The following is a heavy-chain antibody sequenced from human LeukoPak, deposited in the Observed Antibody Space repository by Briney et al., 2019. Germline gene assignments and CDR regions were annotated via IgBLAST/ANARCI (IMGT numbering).Heavy chain of an antibody. Sequence: GRSLILSCAASGFTLSSYSMSWVRQAPGKGLEWVSSISSSSSYIYYADSVKGRFTISRDNAKNSLYLQMNSLRAEDTAVYYCARDPGYGVNIDYWGQGTLVTVSS. V-gene: IGHV3-21*01. J-gene: IGHJ4*02. CDR2: ISSSSSYI. D-gene: IGHD4-17*01. CDR3: ARDPGYGVNIDY. CDR1: GFTLSSYS.